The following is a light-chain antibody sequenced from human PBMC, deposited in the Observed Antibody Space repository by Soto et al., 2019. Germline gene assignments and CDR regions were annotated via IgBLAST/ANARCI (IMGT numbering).Light chain of an antibody. J-gene: IGKJ1*01. Sequence: DIQMTQSPSTLSASVGDRVTITCRARQSISRWLAWYQQKPGKAPELLIYKTSIMEKGVPSRFSGSGSGTEFTLTISSLQPDDFATYYCQQYNSYPGTFGQGTKVEIK. CDR3: QQYNSYPGT. CDR2: KTS. CDR1: QSISRW. V-gene: IGKV1-5*03.